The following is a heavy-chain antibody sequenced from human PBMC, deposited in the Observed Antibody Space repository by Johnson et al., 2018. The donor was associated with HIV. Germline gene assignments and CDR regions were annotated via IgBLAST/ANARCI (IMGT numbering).Heavy chain of an antibody. CDR3: ARDRGAFDI. CDR2: INSDGSST. V-gene: IGHV3-66*02. J-gene: IGHJ3*02. Sequence: VQLVESGGGLVQSGGSLRLSCGASGFTVSSNYMNWVRQAPGKGLEWVSRINSDGSSTSYADSVKGRFTISRDNSKNTLYLQMNSLRAEDTAVYYCARDRGAFDIWGQGTMVTVSS. CDR1: GFTVSSNY.